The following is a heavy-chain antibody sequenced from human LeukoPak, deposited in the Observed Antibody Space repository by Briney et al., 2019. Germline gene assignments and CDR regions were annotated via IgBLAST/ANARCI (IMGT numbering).Heavy chain of an antibody. D-gene: IGHD3-10*01. CDR2: INHSGST. CDR1: GGSFSGYY. CDR3: ARGQGSRRFKYYYYYGMDV. Sequence: SETLSLTCAVYGGSFSGYYWSWIRQPPGKGLEWIGEINHSGSTNYNPSLKSRVTISVDTSKNQFSLKLSSVTAADTAVYYCARGQGSRRFKYYYYYGMDVWGQGTTVTVSS. J-gene: IGHJ6*02. V-gene: IGHV4-34*01.